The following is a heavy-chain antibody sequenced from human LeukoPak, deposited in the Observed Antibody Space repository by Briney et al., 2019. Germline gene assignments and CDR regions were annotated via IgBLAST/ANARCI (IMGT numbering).Heavy chain of an antibody. CDR2: INPNSGGT. CDR3: ARRQRSADAFDI. V-gene: IGHV1-2*04. Sequence: ASVKVSCKASGYTFTGYYMHWVRQAPGQGLEWMVWINPNSGGTNYAQKFQGWVTKTRATSISTAYMKLRRLRSDLWAVYYCARRQRSADAFDIWGQGTMVTVSS. CDR1: GYTFTGYY. J-gene: IGHJ3*02. D-gene: IGHD5-12*01.